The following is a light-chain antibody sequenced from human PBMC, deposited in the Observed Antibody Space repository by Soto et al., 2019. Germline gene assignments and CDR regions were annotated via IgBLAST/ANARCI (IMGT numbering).Light chain of an antibody. Sequence: DIQMTQSPSTVSASVGDRVTITCRASQSISSWLAWYQHKPGKAPKLLIYKASSLEGGVPSRFSGSGSGTEFTLTISSLQPDDFATYYCQQYNSYSRTFGQGTKWIS. V-gene: IGKV1-5*03. J-gene: IGKJ1*01. CDR3: QQYNSYSRT. CDR1: QSISSW. CDR2: KAS.